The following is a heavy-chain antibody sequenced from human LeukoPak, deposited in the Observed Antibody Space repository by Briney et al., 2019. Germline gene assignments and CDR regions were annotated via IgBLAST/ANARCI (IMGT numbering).Heavy chain of an antibody. D-gene: IGHD3-16*01. J-gene: IGHJ4*02. CDR1: GFTFSSYA. CDR3: AVWDDAFDY. Sequence: GRSLRLSCAASGFTFSSYAVHWVRQAPGKGLEWVAVISYDGSNKYYADSVKGRFTISRDNSKNTLYLQMNSLRAEDTAVYYCAVWDDAFDYWGQGTLVTVSS. CDR2: ISYDGSNK. V-gene: IGHV3-30-3*01.